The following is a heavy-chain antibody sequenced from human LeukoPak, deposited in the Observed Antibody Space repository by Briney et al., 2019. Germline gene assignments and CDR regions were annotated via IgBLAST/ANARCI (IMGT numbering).Heavy chain of an antibody. D-gene: IGHD7-27*01. CDR3: ARGPGDYYYYYGMDV. V-gene: IGHV1-8*01. Sequence: ASVKVSCKASGYTFTSHDINWVRQATGQGLEWMGWMNPNSGNTGYAQKFQGRVTMTRNTSISTAYMELSSLRSEDTAVYYCARGPGDYYYYYGMDVWGQGTTVTVSS. CDR2: MNPNSGNT. J-gene: IGHJ6*02. CDR1: GYTFTSHD.